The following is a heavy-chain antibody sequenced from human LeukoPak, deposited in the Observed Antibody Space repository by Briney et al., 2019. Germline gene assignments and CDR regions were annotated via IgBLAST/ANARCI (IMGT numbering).Heavy chain of an antibody. V-gene: IGHV1-18*01. Sequence: VASVKVSCKASGYTFTSYGISWVRQAPGQGLEWMGWISAYNGNTNYAQKLQGRVTMTTDTSTSTAYMELRSLRSDDTAVYYCARAEGYCSSTSCYNDAFDIWGQGTMVTVSS. J-gene: IGHJ3*02. CDR2: ISAYNGNT. CDR1: GYTFTSYG. CDR3: ARAEGYCSSTSCYNDAFDI. D-gene: IGHD2-2*02.